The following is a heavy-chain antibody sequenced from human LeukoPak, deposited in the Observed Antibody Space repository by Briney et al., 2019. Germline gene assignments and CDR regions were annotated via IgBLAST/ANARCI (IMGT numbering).Heavy chain of an antibody. D-gene: IGHD4-17*01. Sequence: GGSLRLSCAASGFTFDDYGMSWVRQAPGKGLEWVSGINWNGGSTGYADSVKGRFTISRDNAKNSLYLQMNSLRAEDTAVYYCAKEYSYYGDPSIFDYWGQGTLVTVSS. CDR1: GFTFDDYG. CDR2: INWNGGST. V-gene: IGHV3-20*04. J-gene: IGHJ4*02. CDR3: AKEYSYYGDPSIFDY.